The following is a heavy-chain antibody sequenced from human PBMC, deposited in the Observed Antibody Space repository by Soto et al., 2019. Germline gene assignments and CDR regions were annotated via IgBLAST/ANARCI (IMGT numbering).Heavy chain of an antibody. CDR3: AKEGNQSRFVEWLHESRPDY. J-gene: IGHJ4*02. D-gene: IGHD3-3*01. Sequence: GGSLRLSCAASGFTFSSYAMSWVRQAPGKGLEWVSSISASGGSTYYAVSVKGRFTISRDNPKNTLYLQMNSLRAEDTAVYYCAKEGNQSRFVEWLHESRPDYPGQRTLDTGSS. V-gene: IGHV3-23*01. CDR1: GFTFSSYA. CDR2: ISASGGST.